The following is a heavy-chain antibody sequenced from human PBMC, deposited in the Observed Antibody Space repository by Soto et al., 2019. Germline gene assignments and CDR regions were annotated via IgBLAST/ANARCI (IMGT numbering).Heavy chain of an antibody. CDR2: MIRNRGCT. D-gene: IGHD2-2*01. Sequence: ASGNVSCKASGYLFSGFYMQCVRQVLGQGLEWMGWMIRNRGCTNYAQNIRGRVTMTRDTSTNPAYIELSRLPSDDAAVYFCAGSTVGSTIFYFDPWGQGALVTVSS. CDR3: AGSTVGSTIFYFDP. J-gene: IGHJ4*02. V-gene: IGHV1-2*02. CDR1: GYLFSGFY.